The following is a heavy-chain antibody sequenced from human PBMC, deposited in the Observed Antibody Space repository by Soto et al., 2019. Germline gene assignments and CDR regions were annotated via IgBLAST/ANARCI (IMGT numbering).Heavy chain of an antibody. Sequence: AETLTLTCSVSGFAITLDYYWSWVRQPPGKVLEWIGSIYPSLSSYHNPSLATRLRLSIDTSKNQFTLNLTSVTAADTALYFCAREKVGTTFFDNWGQGIQVTVSS. CDR1: GFAITLDYY. D-gene: IGHD1-1*01. CDR3: AREKVGTTFFDN. V-gene: IGHV4-38-2*02. J-gene: IGHJ4*02. CDR2: IYPSLSS.